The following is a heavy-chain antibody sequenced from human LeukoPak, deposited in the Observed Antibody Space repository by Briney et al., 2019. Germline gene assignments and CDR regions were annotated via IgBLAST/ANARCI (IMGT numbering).Heavy chain of an antibody. D-gene: IGHD1-26*01. CDR1: GFTFSGSA. J-gene: IGHJ4*02. CDR2: IRSKANGYAT. CDR3: TTRPHIVGATTFDY. V-gene: IGHV3-73*01. Sequence: PGGSLRLSCAASGFTFSGSAMHWVRQASGKGLEWVGRIRSKANGYATAYAASVKGRFTISRDDSKNTAYLQMNSLKTEDTAVYYCTTRPHIVGATTFDYWGQGTLVTVSS.